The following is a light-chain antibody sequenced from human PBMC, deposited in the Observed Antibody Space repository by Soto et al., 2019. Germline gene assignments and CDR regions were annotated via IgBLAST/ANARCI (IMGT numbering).Light chain of an antibody. CDR3: QPWSTGKVI. CDR1: SGHNSYA. Sequence: QPVLTQSPSASASLGASVKLTCTLSSGHNSYAIAWHQQQPEEGPRFLMKRNSDGSHSKGDGIPDRFSGSSSGAERHLTISSLQSEDEADYFCQPWSTGKVIFGGGTQLTVL. J-gene: IGLJ2*01. CDR2: RNSDGSH. V-gene: IGLV4-69*01.